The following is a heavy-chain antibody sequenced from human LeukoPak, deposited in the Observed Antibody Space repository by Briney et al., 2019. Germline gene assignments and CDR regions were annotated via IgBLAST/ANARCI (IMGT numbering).Heavy chain of an antibody. Sequence: ASVTVSCTASGYTFTGYYMHWVRQAPGQGLEWMGWINPNSGGTNYEQKFQGSLNTSSGNSINTPYIELSRLRSADTAVDYCAGGAYFYDSSGYASAAYFDYWGQGTLVTVSS. D-gene: IGHD3-22*01. CDR2: INPNSGGT. J-gene: IGHJ4*02. V-gene: IGHV1-2*02. CDR3: AGGAYFYDSSGYASAAYFDY. CDR1: GYTFTGYY.